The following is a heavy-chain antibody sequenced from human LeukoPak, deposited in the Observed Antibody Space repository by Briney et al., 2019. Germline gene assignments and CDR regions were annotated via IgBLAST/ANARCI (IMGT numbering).Heavy chain of an antibody. J-gene: IGHJ4*02. V-gene: IGHV3-30*02. CDR3: AKISGYYPFEY. Sequence: GGSLRLSCAASGFTFSTYGMHWVRQAPGKGLEWVAFIRYDGTKKYYADSLKGRFTISRDNSKNMLYLQMNSLRAEDTAVYYCAKISGYYPFEYWGQGTLVTVSS. D-gene: IGHD3-22*01. CDR1: GFTFSTYG. CDR2: IRYDGTKK.